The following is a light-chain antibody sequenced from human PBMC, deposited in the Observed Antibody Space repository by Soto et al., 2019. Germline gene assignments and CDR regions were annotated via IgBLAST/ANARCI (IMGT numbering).Light chain of an antibody. V-gene: IGLV2-14*01. Sequence: QSALTQPASVSGSPGQSITISCTGTSSDVGGYKYVSWYQQHPDKAPKIIIFEVNNRPSGISGRFSGSKSGNTASLTISGLQAEDEDAYYCASYKSSSSSLIFGRGTQLTVL. CDR2: EVN. J-gene: IGLJ2*01. CDR1: SSDVGGYKY. CDR3: ASYKSSSSSLI.